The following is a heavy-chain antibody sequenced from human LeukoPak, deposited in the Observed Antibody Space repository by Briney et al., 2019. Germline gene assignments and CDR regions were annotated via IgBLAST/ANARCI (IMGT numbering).Heavy chain of an antibody. D-gene: IGHD5-18*01. J-gene: IGHJ6*03. CDR3: ARDTAMAFYYMDV. V-gene: IGHV1-2*02. CDR2: INPNSGGT. CDR1: GYTFTGYY. Sequence: ASVKVSCKASGYTFTGYYMHWVRQAPGQGLERMGWINPNSGGTNYAQKFQGRVTMTRDTSISTAYMELSRLRSDDAAVYYCARDTAMAFYYMDVWGKGTTVTVSS.